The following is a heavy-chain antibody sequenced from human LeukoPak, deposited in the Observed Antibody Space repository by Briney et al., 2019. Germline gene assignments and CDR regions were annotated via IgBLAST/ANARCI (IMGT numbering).Heavy chain of an antibody. CDR1: GFTFSSYS. CDR3: ARDLDGYNYALDY. J-gene: IGHJ4*02. Sequence: GGSLRLSCAASGFTFSSYSMNWVRQAPGKGLEWASSISSSSSYIFYADSVKGRFTISRDNAKNSLYLQMHSLRAEDTAVYYCARDLDGYNYALDYWGQGTLVTVSS. CDR2: ISSSSSYI. D-gene: IGHD5-24*01. V-gene: IGHV3-21*01.